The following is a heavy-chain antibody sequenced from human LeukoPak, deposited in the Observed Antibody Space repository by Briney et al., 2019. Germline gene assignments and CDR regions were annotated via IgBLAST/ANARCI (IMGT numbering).Heavy chain of an antibody. J-gene: IGHJ4*02. Sequence: GGSLRLSCAAPGFTVSSNYMSWVRQAPGKGLEWVSVIYSGGSTYYADSVKGRFTISRDNSKNTLYLQMNSLRAEDTAVYYCARDDYDILTGYDDYWGQGTLVTVSS. CDR1: GFTVSSNY. CDR3: ARDDYDILTGYDDY. CDR2: IYSGGST. V-gene: IGHV3-66*01. D-gene: IGHD3-9*01.